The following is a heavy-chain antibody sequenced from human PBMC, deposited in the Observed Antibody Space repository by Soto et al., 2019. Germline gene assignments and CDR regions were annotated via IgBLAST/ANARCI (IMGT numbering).Heavy chain of an antibody. CDR3: ARTAAGYWYFDL. Sequence: QVQLQESGPGLVKPSETLSLTCTVSGGSISSYYWSWIRQPPGKGLEWIGYIYYSGSTNYNPSLKSRVTISVDTSKNQFSMKLSSVTAADTAVYYCARTAAGYWYFDLRGRGPLVTVSS. J-gene: IGHJ2*01. V-gene: IGHV4-59*08. D-gene: IGHD6-13*01. CDR1: GGSISSYY. CDR2: IYYSGST.